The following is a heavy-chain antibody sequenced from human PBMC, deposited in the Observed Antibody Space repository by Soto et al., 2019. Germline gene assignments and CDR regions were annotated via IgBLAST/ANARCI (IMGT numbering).Heavy chain of an antibody. V-gene: IGHV1-8*01. CDR1: GYAFTNYD. CDR3: ASSRRGYGVYDY. Sequence: QVPLVQSGGEVKKPGASVKISCKASGYAFTNYDISWVRQATGRGLEWMGWMNADAGNTGYKQEFKGRVTMTRDASISTAYMDLSSLRSEDTAIYYCASSRRGYGVYDYWGQGTLVTVSS. J-gene: IGHJ4*02. D-gene: IGHD5-12*01. CDR2: MNADAGNT.